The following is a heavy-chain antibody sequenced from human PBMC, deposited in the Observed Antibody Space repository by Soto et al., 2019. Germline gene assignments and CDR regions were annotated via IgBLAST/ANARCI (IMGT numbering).Heavy chain of an antibody. CDR2: ISGSGGST. CDR3: AKDRIQLWWEYYFDY. V-gene: IGHV3-23*01. CDR1: GFTFSSYA. Sequence: PGGSLRLSCAASGFTFSSYAMSWVRQAPGKGLEWVSAISGSGGSTYYADSVKGRFTISRDNSKNTLYLQMNSLRAEDTAVYYCAKDRIQLWWEYYFDYWGQGTLVTVSS. D-gene: IGHD5-18*01. J-gene: IGHJ4*02.